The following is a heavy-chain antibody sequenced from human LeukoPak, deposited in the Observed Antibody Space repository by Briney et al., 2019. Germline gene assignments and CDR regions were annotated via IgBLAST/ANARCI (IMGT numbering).Heavy chain of an antibody. CDR2: IYFTVNT. CDR3: ARVTGGYSYGYSDY. Sequence: SETLSLTCTVSGGSISTSSDYWGWIRQPPGKGLEWIGSIYFTVNTYYNPSLKSRVTISVDTAKNQFSLKLSPVTAADTAMYYCARVTGGYSYGYSDYWGQGTLVTVSS. J-gene: IGHJ4*02. V-gene: IGHV4-39*07. D-gene: IGHD5-18*01. CDR1: GGSISTSSDY.